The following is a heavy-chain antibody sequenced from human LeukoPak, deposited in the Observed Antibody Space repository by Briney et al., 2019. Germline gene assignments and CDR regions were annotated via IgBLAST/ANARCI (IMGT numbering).Heavy chain of an antibody. Sequence: SETLSLTCAVYGGSFSGYYWGWIRQPPGKGLEWIGSIYYSGSTYYNPSLKSRVTISVDTSKNQFSLKLSSVTAADTAVYYCARLISSLQYYYDSSGSDAFDIWGQGTMVTVSS. CDR3: ARLISSLQYYYDSSGSDAFDI. J-gene: IGHJ3*02. CDR1: GGSFSGYY. D-gene: IGHD3-22*01. V-gene: IGHV4-39*01. CDR2: IYYSGST.